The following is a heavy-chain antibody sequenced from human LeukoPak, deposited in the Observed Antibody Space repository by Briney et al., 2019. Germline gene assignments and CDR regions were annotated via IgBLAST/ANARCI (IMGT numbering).Heavy chain of an antibody. CDR1: GFPFSRYG. CDR3: AKDLCGGDCSLFDY. J-gene: IGHJ4*02. Sequence: PGGSLRLSCAASGFPFSRYGMHWVRQAPGKGLEWVAVIWYDGSNKYYADSVKGRFTISRDNSKNTLYLQMNSLRAEDTAVYYCAKDLCGGDCSLFDYWGQGTLVTVSS. V-gene: IGHV3-33*06. D-gene: IGHD2-21*02. CDR2: IWYDGSNK.